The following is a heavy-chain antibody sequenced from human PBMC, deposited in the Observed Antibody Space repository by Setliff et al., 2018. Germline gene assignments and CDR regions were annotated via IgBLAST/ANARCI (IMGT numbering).Heavy chain of an antibody. CDR2: INTKTATP. CDR3: ARDLPTEYETIRDTFDV. V-gene: IGHV7-4-1*01. D-gene: IGHD2-21*01. CDR1: GYTISSYP. J-gene: IGHJ3*01. Sequence: VKVSCKVSGYTISSYPLNWVRQAPGQGLEWMGWINTKTATPSYAQGFTGRFVFSLDTSASTAHLQIDSLTSEDTAVYYCARDLPTEYETIRDTFDVWGQGTKVTVSS.